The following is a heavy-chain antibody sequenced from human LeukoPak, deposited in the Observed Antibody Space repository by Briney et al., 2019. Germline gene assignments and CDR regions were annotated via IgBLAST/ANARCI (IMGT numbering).Heavy chain of an antibody. Sequence: ASVKVSCKASGGTFSSYAISWVRQAPGQGLEWMGRIIPIFVTANYAQKFQGRVTITTDESTSTAYMELSSLRSEDTAVYYCARDSDDSSGYYYWYFDLWGRGTLVTVSS. J-gene: IGHJ2*01. V-gene: IGHV1-69*05. D-gene: IGHD3-22*01. CDR1: GGTFSSYA. CDR2: IIPIFVTA. CDR3: ARDSDDSSGYYYWYFDL.